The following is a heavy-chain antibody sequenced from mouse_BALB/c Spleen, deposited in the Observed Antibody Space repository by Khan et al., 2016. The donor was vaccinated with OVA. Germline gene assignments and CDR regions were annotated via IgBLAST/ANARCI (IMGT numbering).Heavy chain of an antibody. CDR2: ISSGASYT. J-gene: IGHJ2*01. CDR3: ARQSGYYGSSFYLDN. CDR1: GFTFSSYG. Sequence: EVELVESGGDLVKPGGSLKLSCAASGFTFSSYGMSWVRQTPDKRLEWVATISSGASYTYYPDSVKGRFTISRDNAKNTLYLQMSSLKSEDTAMYYCARQSGYYGSSFYLDNWGQGTTLTVSS. V-gene: IGHV5-6*01. D-gene: IGHD1-1*01.